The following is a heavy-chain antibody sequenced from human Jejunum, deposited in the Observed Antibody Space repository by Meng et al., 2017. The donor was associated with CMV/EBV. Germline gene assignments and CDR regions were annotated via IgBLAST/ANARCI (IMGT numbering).Heavy chain of an antibody. CDR1: GFTFSRNG. V-gene: IGHV3-21*01. J-gene: IGHJ4*02. Sequence: SGFTFSRNGMSWVSQAPGKGLEWVSSISGRSTNIYYGDSVKGRFTISRHKTKNTLFLHMNSLRAEDTAVYYCARARNGYSDYYFDYWGQGTLVTVSS. CDR3: ARARNGYSDYYFDY. CDR2: ISGRSTNI. D-gene: IGHD5-24*01.